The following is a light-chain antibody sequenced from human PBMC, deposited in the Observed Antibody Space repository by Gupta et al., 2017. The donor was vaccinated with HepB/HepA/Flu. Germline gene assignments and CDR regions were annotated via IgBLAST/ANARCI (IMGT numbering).Light chain of an antibody. J-gene: IGLJ2*01. V-gene: IGLV1-40*01. CDR3: QSYDNNLSGSV. Sequence: QSVLTQAPSVSGAPGRRVPMPCTASSPNIGADYDVHWYQHLPGTAPKLLIYANDIRPSGIPDRFSGSKSGTSASLAITGLQPEDEADYYCQSYDNNLSGSVFGGGTKVTVL. CDR1: SPNIGADYD. CDR2: AND.